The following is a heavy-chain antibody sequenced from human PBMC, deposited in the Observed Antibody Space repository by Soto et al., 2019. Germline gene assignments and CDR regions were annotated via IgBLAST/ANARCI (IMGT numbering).Heavy chain of an antibody. D-gene: IGHD6-6*01. CDR2: ISAYNGNT. CDR3: AREWGGAARPGGSMDV. J-gene: IGHJ6*02. CDR1: GYTFTSYG. Sequence: ASVKVSCKASGYTFTSYGISWVRQAPGQGLEWMGWISAYNGNTNYAQKLQGRVTMTTDTSTSTAYMELRSLRSDDTAVYYCAREWGGAARPGGSMDVWGQGTTVTVSS. V-gene: IGHV1-18*04.